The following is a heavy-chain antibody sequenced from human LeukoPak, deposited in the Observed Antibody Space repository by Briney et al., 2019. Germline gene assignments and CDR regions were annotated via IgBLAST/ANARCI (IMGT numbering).Heavy chain of an antibody. D-gene: IGHD6-13*01. Sequence: GGSLRLSCAASGFTFSSYAMSWVRQAPGKGLEWVSAISGSGGSTYYADSVKGRFTVSRDNSKNTLYLQMNSLRAEDTAVYYCAKSMVRFGGYFDYWGQGTLVTVSS. J-gene: IGHJ4*02. V-gene: IGHV3-23*01. CDR3: AKSMVRFGGYFDY. CDR2: ISGSGGST. CDR1: GFTFSSYA.